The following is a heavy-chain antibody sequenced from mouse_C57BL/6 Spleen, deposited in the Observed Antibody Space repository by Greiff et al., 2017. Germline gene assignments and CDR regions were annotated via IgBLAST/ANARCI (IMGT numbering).Heavy chain of an antibody. Sequence: VQLQQSGPELVKPGASVKISCKASGYTFTDYYMNWVKQSHGKSLEWIGDINPNNGGTSYKQKFKGKATLTVDKSSSTAYMELRSLTSEDSAVYYCARGDYGSSYGYFDVWGTGTTVTVSS. J-gene: IGHJ1*03. CDR2: INPNNGGT. V-gene: IGHV1-26*01. D-gene: IGHD1-1*01. CDR3: ARGDYGSSYGYFDV. CDR1: GYTFTDYY.